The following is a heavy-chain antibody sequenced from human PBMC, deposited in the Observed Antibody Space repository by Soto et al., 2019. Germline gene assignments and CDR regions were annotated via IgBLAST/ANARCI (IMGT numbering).Heavy chain of an antibody. CDR2: ISSSVSTA. CDR1: GFTFSRFE. V-gene: IGHV3-48*03. J-gene: IGHJ4*02. D-gene: IGHD3-10*01. Sequence: EVHLVESGGGLVQPGGSLRLSCAASGFTFSRFELHWVRQAPGKGLEWISYISSSVSTAYYASSVEGRFTISRDNANNSVYLQMDSLRAEDTALSYCTRAAWFPYLSFYGGQGALVTVSS. CDR3: TRAAWFPYLSFY.